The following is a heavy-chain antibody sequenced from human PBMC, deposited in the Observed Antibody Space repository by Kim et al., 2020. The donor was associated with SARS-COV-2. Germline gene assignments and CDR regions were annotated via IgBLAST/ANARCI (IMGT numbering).Heavy chain of an antibody. J-gene: IGHJ3*02. CDR3: ARWSESLWAFDI. Sequence: NYNPSLRSRVTTSGDTPKNQVSLKLNSVTAADTAVYYCARWSESLWAFDIWGQGTMVTVSS. D-gene: IGHD2-21*01. V-gene: IGHV4-59*01.